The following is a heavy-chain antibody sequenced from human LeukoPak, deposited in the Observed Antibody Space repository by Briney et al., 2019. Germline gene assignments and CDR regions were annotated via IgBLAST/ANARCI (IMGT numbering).Heavy chain of an antibody. CDR3: ARDADYGDWGGIDP. Sequence: GGSLRLSCAASGFTFSRYWMHWVGQAPGKGLVWVSRINSDGSRIIYADSVKGRFTISRDNAKNTLYLQMNSLRAEDTAVYYCARDADYGDWGGIDPWGQGTLVTVSS. CDR1: GFTFSRYW. V-gene: IGHV3-74*01. D-gene: IGHD4-17*01. J-gene: IGHJ5*02. CDR2: INSDGSRI.